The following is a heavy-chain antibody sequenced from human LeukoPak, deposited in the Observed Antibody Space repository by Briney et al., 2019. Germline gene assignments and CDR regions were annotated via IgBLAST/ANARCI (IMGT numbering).Heavy chain of an antibody. J-gene: IGHJ4*02. V-gene: IGHV3-30*14. CDR3: ARDDFDY. Sequence: PGTSLSLSCAASGFTFSSYAMHWVRQAPGKGLEWLAVVSAHGLDKFYASSVRGRFIISKDTSKNTVYLQMNSLRAEDTAVYYCARDDFDYWGQGTLVTVSS. CDR1: GFTFSSYA. CDR2: VSAHGLDK.